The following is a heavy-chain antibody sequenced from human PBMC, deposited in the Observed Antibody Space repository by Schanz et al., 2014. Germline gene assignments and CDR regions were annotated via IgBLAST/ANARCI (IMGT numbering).Heavy chain of an antibody. J-gene: IGHJ4*02. D-gene: IGHD1-1*01. CDR3: ARMYINLSQLSAFHYFDN. V-gene: IGHV4-34*01. Sequence: QVQLRQWGAGLLRPSETLSLTCAVYGGSFSGYYWTWIRQPPGKRLEWLGEISHSGDTNFNPSLKSRVTISVYTSKSQFSLRMNSLTAADTAIYYCARMYINLSQLSAFHYFDNWGPGTLVTVSS. CDR2: ISHSGDT. CDR1: GGSFSGYY.